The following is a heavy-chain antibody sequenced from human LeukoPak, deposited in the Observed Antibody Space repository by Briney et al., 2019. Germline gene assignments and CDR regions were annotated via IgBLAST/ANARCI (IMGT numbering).Heavy chain of an antibody. CDR1: GYTFTSYD. D-gene: IGHD2-21*02. CDR3: ASVLYCGADCYSGRYFFDY. V-gene: IGHV1-46*01. CDR2: INTSGDST. J-gene: IGHJ4*02. Sequence: ASVTVSCKASGYTFTSYDMHWVRQAPGQGLEWMGIINTSGDSTNYAQKFQGRVTMTRDTSTSTVYMELSSLRSEDTAVYYCASVLYCGADCYSGRYFFDYWGQGTLVTVSS.